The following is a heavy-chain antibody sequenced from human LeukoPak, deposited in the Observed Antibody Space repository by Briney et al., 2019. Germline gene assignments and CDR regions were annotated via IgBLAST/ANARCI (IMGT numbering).Heavy chain of an antibody. J-gene: IGHJ4*02. Sequence: SETLSLTCTVSGGSLSSYYWSWIRQSPEKGLEWIGNIHYSGSTDQNPSLKSRVTISVDTSKNQFSLKLSSVTAADTAVYYCARFKRADGWSYFDYWGQGTLVTVSS. CDR2: IHYSGST. CDR3: ARFKRADGWSYFDY. CDR1: GGSLSSYY. V-gene: IGHV4-59*01. D-gene: IGHD6-19*01.